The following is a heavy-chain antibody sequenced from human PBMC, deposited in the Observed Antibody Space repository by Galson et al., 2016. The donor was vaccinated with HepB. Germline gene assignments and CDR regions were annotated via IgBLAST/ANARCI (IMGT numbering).Heavy chain of an antibody. CDR3: AKDLSRGSGSYYSRYYYYGVDV. CDR2: VTWNSGSM. Sequence: SLRLSCATSGFNFDDYAMHWVRQGPGKGLEWVSSVTWNSGSMGYADSVKGRFTISRDNAKTSLYLQMNSLRPEDTALDYCAKDLSRGSGSYYSRYYYYGVDVWGRGTTVTVSS. D-gene: IGHD3-10*01. J-gene: IGHJ6*02. CDR1: GFNFDDYA. V-gene: IGHV3-9*01.